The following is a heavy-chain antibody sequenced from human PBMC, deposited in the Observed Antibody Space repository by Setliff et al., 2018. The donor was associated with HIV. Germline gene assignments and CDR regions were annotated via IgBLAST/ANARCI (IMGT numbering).Heavy chain of an antibody. V-gene: IGHV5-51*01. J-gene: IGHJ4*02. CDR3: ARLKDVVLMVNDF. D-gene: IGHD2-8*01. Sequence: GESLKISCQSSGYSFFSSWIAWVRQKPGKGLEWMGIIYPGDSDTRYSPSFQGQVTISADQSISTAYLQWSSLKASDTAMYYCARLKDVVLMVNDFWGQGTLVTV. CDR2: IYPGDSDT. CDR1: GYSFFSSW.